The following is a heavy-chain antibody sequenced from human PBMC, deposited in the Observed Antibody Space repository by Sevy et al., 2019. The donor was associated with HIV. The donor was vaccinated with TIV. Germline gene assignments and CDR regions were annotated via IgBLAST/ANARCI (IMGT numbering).Heavy chain of an antibody. J-gene: IGHJ3*02. V-gene: IGHV3-30-3*01. Sequence: GESLKISCAASGFTFSSYAMHWVRQAPGKGLEWVAVISYDGSNKYYADSVKGRFTISRDNSKNTLYLQMNSLRAEDTAVYYCAVSLTADRRAFDIWGQGTMVTVSS. CDR1: GFTFSSYA. CDR2: ISYDGSNK. CDR3: AVSLTADRRAFDI.